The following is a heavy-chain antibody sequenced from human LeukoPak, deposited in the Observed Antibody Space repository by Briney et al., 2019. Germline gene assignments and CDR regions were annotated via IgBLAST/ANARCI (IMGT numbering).Heavy chain of an antibody. J-gene: IGHJ4*02. CDR1: GGSISSNSYY. CDR2: IYYSGST. D-gene: IGHD3-10*01. Sequence: SETLSLTCAVSGGSISSNSYYWGWIRQPPGRGLEWIGSIYYSGSTYYNPSLKSRVTISVDTSKNQFSLKLSSVTAADTAVYYCARTRYYYNSRSYGAPYYFDYWGQGTLVTVSS. CDR3: ARTRYYYNSRSYGAPYYFDY. V-gene: IGHV4-39*01.